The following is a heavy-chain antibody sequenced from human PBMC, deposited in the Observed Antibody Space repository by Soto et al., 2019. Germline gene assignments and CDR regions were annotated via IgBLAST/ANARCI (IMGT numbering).Heavy chain of an antibody. CDR2: IIPIFGTA. V-gene: IGHV1-69*13. Sequence: GASVKVSCKASGGTFSSYAISWVRQAPGQGLEWMGGIIPIFGTANYAQKFQGRVTITADESTSAAYMELSSLRSEDTAVYYCARGLYYDFWSGYYTDYYYYYGMDVWGQGTTVTVSS. CDR3: ARGLYYDFWSGYYTDYYYYYGMDV. J-gene: IGHJ6*02. D-gene: IGHD3-3*01. CDR1: GGTFSSYA.